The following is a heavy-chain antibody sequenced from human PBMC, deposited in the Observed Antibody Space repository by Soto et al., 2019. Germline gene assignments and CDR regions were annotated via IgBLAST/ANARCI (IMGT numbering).Heavy chain of an antibody. D-gene: IGHD3-10*01. J-gene: IGHJ4*02. CDR2: IYYSGST. CDR1: GGSISSYY. CDR3: ARELMGSFDY. Sequence: QVQLQESGPGLVKPSETLSLTCTVSGGSISSYYWSWIRQPPGKGLEWIGYIYYSGSTNYNPSLKSRVTISVDTSKNQFSLKLSSVTAADTAVYYCARELMGSFDYWGQGTLVTVSS. V-gene: IGHV4-59*01.